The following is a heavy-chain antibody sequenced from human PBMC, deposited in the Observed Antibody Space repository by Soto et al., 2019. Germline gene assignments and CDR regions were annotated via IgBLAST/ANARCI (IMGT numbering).Heavy chain of an antibody. CDR1: GGSISSYY. J-gene: IGHJ5*02. CDR3: AGVIAAAGNNGWFDP. V-gene: IGHV4-59*08. D-gene: IGHD6-13*01. Sequence: SETLSLTCTVSGGSISSYYWSWIRQPPGKGLEWIGYIYYSGSTNYNPSLKSRVTISVDTSKNQFSLKLSSVTAADTAVYYCAGVIAAAGNNGWFDPWGQGTLVTVSS. CDR2: IYYSGST.